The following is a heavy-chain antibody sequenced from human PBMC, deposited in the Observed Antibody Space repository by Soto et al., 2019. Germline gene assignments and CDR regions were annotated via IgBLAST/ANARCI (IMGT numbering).Heavy chain of an antibody. J-gene: IGHJ3*02. V-gene: IGHV3-33*01. CDR3: ARDNSGTPGHDGFDM. D-gene: IGHD1-1*01. Sequence: QVRLVESGGGVVQPGRSLRLSCEASGFAFTTFAMHWVRQCPGKGLEWLAIIWYDGSNIYYGDSVKGRFTIYRDNSRNTLYLQMNSLRVEDTALYYCARDNSGTPGHDGFDMWGRGTMVTVSS. CDR2: IWYDGSNI. CDR1: GFAFTTFA.